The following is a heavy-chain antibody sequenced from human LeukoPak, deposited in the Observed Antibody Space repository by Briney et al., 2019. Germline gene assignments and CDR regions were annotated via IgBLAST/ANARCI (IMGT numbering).Heavy chain of an antibody. D-gene: IGHD1-26*01. CDR3: ASPYSGSYYAFDI. CDR2: MNPNSGNT. V-gene: IGHV1-8*03. Sequence: GASVKVSCKASGYTFTSYDINWVRQAPGQGLEWMGWMNPNSGNTGYAQKFQGRVTITRNTSISTAYMELSSLRCEETAVYYCASPYSGSYYAFDIWGQGTMVTVSS. J-gene: IGHJ3*02. CDR1: GYTFTSYD.